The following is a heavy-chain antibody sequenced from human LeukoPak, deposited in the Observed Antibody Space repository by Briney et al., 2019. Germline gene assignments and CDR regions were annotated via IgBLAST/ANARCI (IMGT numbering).Heavy chain of an antibody. J-gene: IGHJ4*02. CDR1: GYSISSGYF. V-gene: IGHV4-38-2*01. Sequence: SETLSLTCAVSGYSISSGYFWGWVRQPPGGGLEWIGTIHHSGGTYYNPSLKSRVTISIDTSKNHFSLKLSSVTAADTAVYYCSGGDGPDDYWGQGTLVTVSS. CDR3: SGGDGPDDY. D-gene: IGHD3-16*01. CDR2: IHHSGGT.